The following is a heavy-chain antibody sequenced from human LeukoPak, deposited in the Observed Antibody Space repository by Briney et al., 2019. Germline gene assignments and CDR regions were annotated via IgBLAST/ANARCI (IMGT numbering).Heavy chain of an antibody. Sequence: GGSLRLSCAASGFTFSSYGMSWVRQAPGKGLEWVSAISGSGGSTYYADSVKGRFTISRDNSKNTLYLQMNSLRAEDTGVYYCAKDLYYYDTRGYDAFDIWGQGTMVTVSS. CDR1: GFTFSSYG. J-gene: IGHJ3*02. V-gene: IGHV3-23*01. D-gene: IGHD3-22*01. CDR2: ISGSGGST. CDR3: AKDLYYYDTRGYDAFDI.